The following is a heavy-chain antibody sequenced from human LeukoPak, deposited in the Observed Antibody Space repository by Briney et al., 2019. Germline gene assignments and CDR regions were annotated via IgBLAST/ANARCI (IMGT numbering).Heavy chain of an antibody. D-gene: IGHD2-8*02. CDR1: GFTFNNYG. Sequence: SGGSLRLSCAASGFTFNNYGMNWVRQAPGKGLEWVSSISTSGSYIYHADSVKGRFTISRDNAKNSLYLQMNSLRAEDTAVYYCARGRPGGTSFDYWGQGTLVTVSS. J-gene: IGHJ4*02. CDR3: ARGRPGGTSFDY. V-gene: IGHV3-21*01. CDR2: ISTSGSYI.